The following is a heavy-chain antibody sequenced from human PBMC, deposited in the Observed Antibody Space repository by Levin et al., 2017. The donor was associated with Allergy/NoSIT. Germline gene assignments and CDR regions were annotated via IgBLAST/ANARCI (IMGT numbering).Heavy chain of an antibody. V-gene: IGHV2-5*01. CDR1: GFSLSTTGVG. J-gene: IGHJ4*02. CDR3: AHRRGPYNGFDYFDF. CDR2: IYWNDDK. D-gene: IGHD5-12*01. Sequence: SGPTLVKPTQTLTLTCPFSGFSLSTTGVGVGWIRQSPGKALEWLALIYWNDDKRYSPSLKSRLTITKDTTKNQVVLTMTNMGPVDTATYFCAHRRGPYNGFDYFDFWGQGTLVTVSS.